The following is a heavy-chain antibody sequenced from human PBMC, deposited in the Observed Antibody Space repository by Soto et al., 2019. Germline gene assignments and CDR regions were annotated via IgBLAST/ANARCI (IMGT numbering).Heavy chain of an antibody. V-gene: IGHV3-48*03. J-gene: IGHJ6*02. Sequence: GGSLRLSCAASGFTFSSYEMNWVRQAPGKGLEWVSYISSSGSTIYYADSVKGRFTISRDNAKNSLYLQMNSLRAEDTAVYYCASAGRFLEWLPSYGMDVWGQGTKVTVYS. CDR1: GFTFSSYE. CDR2: ISSSGSTI. D-gene: IGHD3-3*01. CDR3: ASAGRFLEWLPSYGMDV.